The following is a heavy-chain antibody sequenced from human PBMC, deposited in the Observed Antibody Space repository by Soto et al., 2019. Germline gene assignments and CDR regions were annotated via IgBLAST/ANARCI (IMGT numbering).Heavy chain of an antibody. Sequence: SETLSLTCTVSGGSISSYYWSWIRQPPGKGLEWIGYIYYSGSTNYNPSLKSRVTISVDTSKNQFSLKLSSVTAADTAVYYCASKVTDDILTGYYYGMDVWGQGTTVT. CDR1: GGSISSYY. J-gene: IGHJ6*02. CDR2: IYYSGST. CDR3: ASKVTDDILTGYYYGMDV. V-gene: IGHV4-59*01. D-gene: IGHD3-9*01.